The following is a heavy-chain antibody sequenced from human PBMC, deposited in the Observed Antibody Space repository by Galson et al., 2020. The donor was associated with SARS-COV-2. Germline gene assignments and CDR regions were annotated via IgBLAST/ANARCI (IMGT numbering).Heavy chain of an antibody. V-gene: IGHV4-61*02. J-gene: IGHJ4*02. CDR1: GGSISSGSYY. Sequence: SETLSLTCTVSGGSISSGSYYWSWIRQPAGKGLEWIGRIYTSGSTNYNPSLKSRVTISVDTSKNQFSLKLSSVTAADTAVYYCARDGENLDYWGQGTLVTVSS. CDR3: ARDGENLDY. CDR2: IYTSGST.